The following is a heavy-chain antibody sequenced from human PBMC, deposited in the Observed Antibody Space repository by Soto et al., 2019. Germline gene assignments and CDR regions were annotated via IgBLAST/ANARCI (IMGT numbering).Heavy chain of an antibody. CDR2: ITASGDNT. D-gene: IGHD2-21*02. CDR3: AKYLLTATPYLDF. J-gene: IGHJ4*02. Sequence: GGSLRLSCAASGFTFSSYAMSWVRQAPGKGLEWVSSITASGDNTYFADSVKGRFTISRDSSKNTLYLQMSGLRAEDTAVYYCAKYLLTATPYLDFWGQGTLVTVSS. V-gene: IGHV3-23*01. CDR1: GFTFSSYA.